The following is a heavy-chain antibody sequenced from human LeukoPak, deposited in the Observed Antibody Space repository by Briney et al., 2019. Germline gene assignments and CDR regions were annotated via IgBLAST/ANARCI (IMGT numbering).Heavy chain of an antibody. D-gene: IGHD6-6*01. V-gene: IGHV1-69*06. CDR2: IIPIFGTA. Sequence: GASVKVSCKASGGTFSSYAISWVRQAPGQGLEWMGGIIPIFGTADYAQKFQGRVTMTEDTSTDTAYMELSSLRSEDTAVYYCATSPLAWYPQLEVDYWGQGTLVTVSS. CDR1: GGTFSSYA. CDR3: ATSPLAWYPQLEVDY. J-gene: IGHJ4*02.